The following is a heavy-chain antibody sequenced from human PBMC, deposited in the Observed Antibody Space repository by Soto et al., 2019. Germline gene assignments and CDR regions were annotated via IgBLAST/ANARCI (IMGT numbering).Heavy chain of an antibody. J-gene: IGHJ1*01. Sequence: SVKVSCKASGGTFSSYTISWVRRAPGQGLEWMGRIIPILGIANYAQKFQGRVTITADKSTSTAYMELSSLRSEDTAVYYCASDYCGSTSCYSAEYFQHWGQGTLVTVSS. CDR3: ASDYCGSTSCYSAEYFQH. CDR1: GGTFSSYT. D-gene: IGHD2-2*01. CDR2: IIPILGIA. V-gene: IGHV1-69*02.